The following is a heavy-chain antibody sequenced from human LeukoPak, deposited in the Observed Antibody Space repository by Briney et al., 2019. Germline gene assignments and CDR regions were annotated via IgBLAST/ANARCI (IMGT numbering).Heavy chain of an antibody. J-gene: IGHJ4*02. CDR3: ARGYGEHHFDY. V-gene: IGHV3-48*01. Sequence: PGGSLRLSCAASGFIFGAYSMNWVRQAPGKGLEWLSYIDSRSSTIYYADSVKGRFTISRDTAKNALFLQMYSLRVEDTAVYYCARGYGEHHFDYWGQGTLVAVSS. D-gene: IGHD4-17*01. CDR2: IDSRSSTI. CDR1: GFIFGAYS.